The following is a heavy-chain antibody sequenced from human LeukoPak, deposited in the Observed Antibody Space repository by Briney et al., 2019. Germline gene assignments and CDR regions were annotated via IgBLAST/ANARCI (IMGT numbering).Heavy chain of an antibody. CDR2: ISYDGSNK. J-gene: IGHJ4*02. D-gene: IGHD6-13*01. V-gene: IGHV3-30*04. Sequence: GRSLRLSCAASGFTFSSYAMHWVRQAPGKGLEWVAVISYDGSNKYYADSVKGRFTISRDNSKNTLYLQMNSLRAEDTAVYYCAREQQLVHYFDYWGQGTLVTVSS. CDR1: GFTFSSYA. CDR3: AREQQLVHYFDY.